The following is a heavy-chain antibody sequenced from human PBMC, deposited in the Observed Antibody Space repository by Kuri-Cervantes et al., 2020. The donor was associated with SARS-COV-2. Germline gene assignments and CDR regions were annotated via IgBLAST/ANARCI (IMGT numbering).Heavy chain of an antibody. CDR3: ARDREDIALVVRTYYYYYMDV. CDR2: INPNSGGT. V-gene: IGHV1-2*02. D-gene: IGHD2-8*02. Sequence: ASVKVSCKASGYTFTGYYVHWVRQAPGQGLEWMGWINPNSGGTNYAQKFQGRVTMTRDTSISTAYMELSRLRSDDTAVYYCARDREDIALVVRTYYYYYMDVWGKGTTVTVSS. CDR1: GYTFTGYY. J-gene: IGHJ6*03.